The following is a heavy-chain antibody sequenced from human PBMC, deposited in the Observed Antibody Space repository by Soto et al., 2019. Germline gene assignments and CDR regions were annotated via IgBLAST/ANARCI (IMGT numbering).Heavy chain of an antibody. CDR3: ARDESGWYYYYYYGMDV. V-gene: IGHV3-30-3*01. D-gene: IGHD6-19*01. Sequence: LRLSCAASGFTFSSYEMNWVRQAPGKGLEWVAVISYDGSNKYYADSVKGRFTVSRDNSKNTLYLQMNSLRAEDTAVYYCARDESGWYYYYYYGMDVWGQGTTVTVSS. CDR1: GFTFSSYE. CDR2: ISYDGSNK. J-gene: IGHJ6*02.